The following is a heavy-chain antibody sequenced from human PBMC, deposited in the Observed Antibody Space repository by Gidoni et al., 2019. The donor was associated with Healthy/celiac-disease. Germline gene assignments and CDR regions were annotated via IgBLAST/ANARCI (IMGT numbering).Heavy chain of an antibody. CDR1: GYTFTSYG. CDR2: ISADNGHT. V-gene: IGHV1-18*04. J-gene: IGHJ5*02. D-gene: IGHD1-1*01. CDR3: ARDVLTELEHREGWFDP. Sequence: QVQLVQSGAEVKKPGAPVKVSCKASGYTFTSYGISWVRQAPGQGLEWMGWISADNGHTNYAQKLQGRVTMTTDTSTSTAYMELRSLRSDDTAVYYCARDVLTELEHREGWFDPWGQGTLVTVSX.